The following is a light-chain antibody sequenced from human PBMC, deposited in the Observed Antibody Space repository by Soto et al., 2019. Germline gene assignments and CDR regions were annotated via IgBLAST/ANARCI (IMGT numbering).Light chain of an antibody. Sequence: DIQMTQSPSTLSASVGDRVTITCRAIQSISNWLAWYQQKPGKAPKLLIYDASTWESGVPSRFSGSGSGTDFTLHISSLQPEDFATYYCQQYNSYSKTFGQGTKVEIK. CDR1: QSISNW. CDR2: DAS. V-gene: IGKV1-5*01. J-gene: IGKJ1*01. CDR3: QQYNSYSKT.